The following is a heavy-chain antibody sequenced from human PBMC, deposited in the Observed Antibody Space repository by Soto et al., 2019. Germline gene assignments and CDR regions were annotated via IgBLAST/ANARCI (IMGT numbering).Heavy chain of an antibody. Sequence: PGGSLRLSCAASGFTFSSYAMSWVRQAPGKGLEWVSSIIGSGGRIYYADSVKGRFTNSRDNSKNTLYLQMNSLRAEDAAVYYCAKSCSSTSCYVWRLDYWGQGTLVTVSS. V-gene: IGHV3-23*01. CDR1: GFTFSSYA. J-gene: IGHJ4*02. CDR2: IIGSGGRI. D-gene: IGHD2-2*01. CDR3: AKSCSSTSCYVWRLDY.